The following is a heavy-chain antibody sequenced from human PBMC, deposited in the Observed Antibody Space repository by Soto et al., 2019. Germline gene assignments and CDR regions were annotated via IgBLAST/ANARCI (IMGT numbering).Heavy chain of an antibody. CDR2: INHGGST. D-gene: IGHD6-25*01. CDR3: ASGQARGVDFDY. V-gene: IGHV4-34*01. Sequence: SETLSLTCAVYGGSFSGYYWSWIRQPPGKGLEWIGEINHGGSTNYNPSLKSRVTISVDTSKNQCSLKVSSVTAADTAVYYCASGQARGVDFDYWGQGTLVTVSS. J-gene: IGHJ4*02. CDR1: GGSFSGYY.